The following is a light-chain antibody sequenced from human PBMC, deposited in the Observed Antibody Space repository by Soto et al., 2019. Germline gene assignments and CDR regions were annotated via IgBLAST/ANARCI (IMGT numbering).Light chain of an antibody. CDR2: AAS. CDR3: QQANSFPIT. J-gene: IGKJ5*01. CDR1: QSSSSY. Sequence: DIQMTQSPSSLSASVGDGVTITCRASQSSSSYVSWYQQKPGKAPKLLIYAASSLQSGVPSRFSGSGSGTDFTLTISSLQPEDFATYYCQQANSFPITFGQGTRLEIK. V-gene: IGKV1-12*01.